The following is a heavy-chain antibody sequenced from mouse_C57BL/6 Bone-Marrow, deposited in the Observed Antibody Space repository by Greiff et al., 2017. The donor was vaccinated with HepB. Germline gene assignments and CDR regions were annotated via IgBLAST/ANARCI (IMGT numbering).Heavy chain of an antibody. CDR1: GYTFTDYY. Sequence: QVQLKESGPELVKPGASVKISCKASGYTFTDYYINWVKQRPGQGLEWIGWIFPGSGSTYYNEKFKGKATLTVDKSSSTAYMLLSSLTSEDSAVYFCAREGRLRRGGFAYWGQGTLVTVSA. V-gene: IGHV1-75*01. J-gene: IGHJ3*01. CDR3: AREGRLRRGGFAY. D-gene: IGHD2-2*01. CDR2: IFPGSGST.